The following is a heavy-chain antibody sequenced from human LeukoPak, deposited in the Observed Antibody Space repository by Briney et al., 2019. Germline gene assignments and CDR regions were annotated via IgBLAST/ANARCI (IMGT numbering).Heavy chain of an antibody. CDR1: GFTFSSYA. J-gene: IGHJ4*02. V-gene: IGHV3-23*01. D-gene: IGHD2-21*02. CDR3: AKDFVAVTAIGMYYSDY. CDR2: ISGSGGSL. Sequence: GGSLRLSCAASGFTFSSYAMNWVRQTPGKGLEWVSSISGSGGSLYYADSVKGRFTISRDNSKNTFYLQMNSLRAEDTAIYYCAKDFVAVTAIGMYYSDYWGQGTLVTVSA.